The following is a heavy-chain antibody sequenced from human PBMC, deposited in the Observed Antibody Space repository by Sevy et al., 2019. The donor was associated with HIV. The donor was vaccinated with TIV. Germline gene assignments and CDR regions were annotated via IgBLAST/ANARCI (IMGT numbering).Heavy chain of an antibody. J-gene: IGHJ6*03. Sequence: SETLSLTCTVSGCSISSYYWSWIRQPPGKGLEWIGYIYYSGSTNYNPSLKSRVTISVDTSKNQFSLKLSSVTAADTAVYYCARDRMTTGGGMDVWGKGTTVTVSS. CDR1: GCSISSYY. CDR2: IYYSGST. CDR3: ARDRMTTGGGMDV. D-gene: IGHD4-17*01. V-gene: IGHV4-59*01.